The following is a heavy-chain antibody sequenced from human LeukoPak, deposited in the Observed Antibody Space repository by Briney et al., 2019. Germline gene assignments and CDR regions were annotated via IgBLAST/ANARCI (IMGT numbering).Heavy chain of an antibody. CDR3: ARDRHYYGSGSYYLNPFDY. CDR2: FFISGST. D-gene: IGHD3-10*01. Sequence: SQNLSPPCPVSGGSLRRGWYCWGWVLEPARDGWGGVGRFFISGSTNYNPSLKSRVTMSVDTSKNQFSLKLSSVTAADTAVYYCARDRHYYGSGSYYLNPFDYWGQGTLVTVSS. J-gene: IGHJ4*02. V-gene: IGHV4-61*02. CDR1: GGSLRRGWYC.